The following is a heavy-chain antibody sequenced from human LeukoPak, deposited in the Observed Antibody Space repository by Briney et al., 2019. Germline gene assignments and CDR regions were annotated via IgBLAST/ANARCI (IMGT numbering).Heavy chain of an antibody. CDR2: IKSRTDGGTT. CDR3: TIVRGYGTGSYSDY. D-gene: IGHD3-10*01. J-gene: IGHJ4*02. Sequence: PGGSLRLSCAASGFTFSNTWMSWVRQAPGKGLEWVGRIKSRTDGGTTDYAAPVKGRFSISRDDSQNTLYLQMNSLETEDTAIYYCTIVRGYGTGSYSDYWGQGTLVTVSS. V-gene: IGHV3-15*01. CDR1: GFTFSNTW.